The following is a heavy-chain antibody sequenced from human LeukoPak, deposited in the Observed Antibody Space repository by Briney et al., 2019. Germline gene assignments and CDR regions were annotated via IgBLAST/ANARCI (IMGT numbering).Heavy chain of an antibody. CDR3: AKDQGPEETTPWFDP. D-gene: IGHD1-14*01. CDR2: ISYDGSNK. CDR1: GFTFSSYG. V-gene: IGHV3-30*18. Sequence: PGRSLRLSCAASGFTFSSYGMHWVRQAPGKGLEGVAVISYDGSNKYYADSVKGRFTISRDNSKNTLYLQMNSLRAEDTAVYYCAKDQGPEETTPWFDPWGQGTLVTVSS. J-gene: IGHJ5*02.